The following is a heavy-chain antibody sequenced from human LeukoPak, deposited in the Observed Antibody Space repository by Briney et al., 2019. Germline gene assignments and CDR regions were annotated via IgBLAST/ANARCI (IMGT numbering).Heavy chain of an antibody. CDR3: VKCTNYYFAL. J-gene: IGHJ2*01. Sequence: GGSLRLSCVVSGFSLSSHGMHWVRQAPGKGLEDVSAISSNGISTFYANSVKGRFTVSRDDSKNTLYLQMGSLRAEDMAVYYCVKCTNYYFALWGRGTLVTVSS. V-gene: IGHV3-64*01. CDR1: GFSLSSHG. D-gene: IGHD2-8*01. CDR2: ISSNGIST.